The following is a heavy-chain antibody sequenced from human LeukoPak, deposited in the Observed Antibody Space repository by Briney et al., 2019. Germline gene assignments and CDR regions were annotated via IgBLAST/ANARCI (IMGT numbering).Heavy chain of an antibody. J-gene: IGHJ4*02. CDR3: ARDRVGANYFDY. Sequence: SVKVSCKASGGTFSSYAISWVRQAPGQGLEWMGGIIPIFGTANYAQKFQGRVTITADESTSTAYMELSSLRSEDTAVYYCARDRVGANYFDYWGQGTLVTVSS. CDR2: IIPIFGTA. D-gene: IGHD1-26*01. V-gene: IGHV1-69*13. CDR1: GGTFSSYA.